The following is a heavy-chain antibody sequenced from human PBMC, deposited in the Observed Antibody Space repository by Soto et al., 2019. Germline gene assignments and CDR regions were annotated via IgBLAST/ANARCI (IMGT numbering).Heavy chain of an antibody. Sequence: QVHLLQSGAEVKNPGASVNVSCQASVYAFTTYGITWVRQAPGQGLERMVWISAHNGNTTYAQKLQCRVTATRDTPTSTAYMVQRSLRSDDTAVYYCARGRYGDYWGQGDLVTVSS. CDR2: ISAHNGNT. V-gene: IGHV1-18*01. J-gene: IGHJ4*02. CDR3: ARGRYGDY. D-gene: IGHD1-1*01. CDR1: VYAFTTYG.